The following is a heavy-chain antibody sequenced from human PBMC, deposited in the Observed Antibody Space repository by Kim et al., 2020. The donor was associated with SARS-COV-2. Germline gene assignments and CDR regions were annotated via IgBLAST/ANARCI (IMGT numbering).Heavy chain of an antibody. V-gene: IGHV3-49*04. CDR1: GFTFGDYA. D-gene: IGHD6-13*01. J-gene: IGHJ4*02. CDR2: IRSKAYGGTT. CDR3: TSTQGEQLVTYYFDY. Sequence: GGSLRLSCTASGFTFGDYAMSWVRQAAGKGLEWVGFIRSKAYGGTTEYAASVKGRFTISRDDSKSIAYLQMNSLKTEDTAVYYCTSTQGEQLVTYYFDYWGQGTLVTVSS.